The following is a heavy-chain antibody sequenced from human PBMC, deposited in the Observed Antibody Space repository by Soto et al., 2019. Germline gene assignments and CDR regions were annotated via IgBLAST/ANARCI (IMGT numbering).Heavy chain of an antibody. J-gene: IGHJ6*02. CDR2: IYYSGST. CDR1: GGSISSSSYY. D-gene: IGHD3-3*01. Sequence: SETLSLTCTVSGGSISSSSYYWGWIRQPPGKGLEWIGSIYYSGSTYYNPSLKSRVTISVDTSKNQFSLKLSSVTAADTAVYYCARQIWSGYYYQYYGMDVWGQGTTVT. V-gene: IGHV4-39*01. CDR3: ARQIWSGYYYQYYGMDV.